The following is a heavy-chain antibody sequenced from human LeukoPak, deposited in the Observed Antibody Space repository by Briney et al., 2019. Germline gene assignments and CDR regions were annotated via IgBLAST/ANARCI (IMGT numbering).Heavy chain of an antibody. CDR3: AKAIAVAGSPFDY. CDR1: GFTFSSYA. V-gene: IGHV3-23*01. CDR2: FSGSGGST. D-gene: IGHD6-19*01. J-gene: IGHJ4*02. Sequence: GGSLRLSCAASGFTFSSYAMSWVRQAPGKGLEWVSAFSGSGGSTYYADSVKGRFTISRDNSKNTLYLQMNSLRAEDTAVYYCAKAIAVAGSPFDYWGQGTLVTVSS.